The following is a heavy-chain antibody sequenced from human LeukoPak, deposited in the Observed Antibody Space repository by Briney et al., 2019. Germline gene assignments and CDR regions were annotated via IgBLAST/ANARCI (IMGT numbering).Heavy chain of an antibody. J-gene: IGHJ4*02. CDR2: IPWNGGST. CDR1: GFTFDDYG. Sequence: PGGSLRLSCAASGFTFDDYGMNWVRQAPGKGLEWVSGIPWNGGSTVYADSVKGRFTISRDNAKNSLYMQLNTLRAEDTALYYCARGPPRPYSSGWYHIAYWGQGTLVTVSS. D-gene: IGHD6-19*01. V-gene: IGHV3-20*04. CDR3: ARGPPRPYSSGWYHIAY.